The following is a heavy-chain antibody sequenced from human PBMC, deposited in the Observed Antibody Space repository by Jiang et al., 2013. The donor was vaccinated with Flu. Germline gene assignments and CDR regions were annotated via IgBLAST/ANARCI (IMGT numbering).Heavy chain of an antibody. V-gene: IGHV4-39*01. D-gene: IGHD3-22*01. Sequence: GSGLVKPSETLSLTCTVSGGSISTSGYYWGWVRQPPGKGLEWIGSLYYSGTISYSGNTYYNPSLKSRVTMSVDTSKNQISLNLTSVTAADTAVYYCARCFDIRLVVTPDAFDIWGQGTMVTVSS. J-gene: IGHJ3*02. CDR3: ARCFDIRLVVTPDAFDI. CDR2: LYYSGTISYSGNT. CDR1: GGSISTSGYY.